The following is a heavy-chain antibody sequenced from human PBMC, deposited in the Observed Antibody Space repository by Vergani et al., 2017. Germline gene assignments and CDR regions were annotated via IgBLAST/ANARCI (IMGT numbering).Heavy chain of an antibody. CDR1: GFSFSSHA. Sequence: QVQLAESGGGRVQPGRSLRLSCAASGFSFSSHAIHWVRQAPGKGLEWVAVISNGGTQKYYADSVKGRFTISRDNSKSTLYLQMNSLRTEDTAVYYCATKSCGTPGCQIGYFREWGQGTLVTVSS. V-gene: IGHV3-30*03. J-gene: IGHJ1*01. CDR2: ISNGGTQK. D-gene: IGHD1-1*01. CDR3: ATKSCGTPGCQIGYFRE.